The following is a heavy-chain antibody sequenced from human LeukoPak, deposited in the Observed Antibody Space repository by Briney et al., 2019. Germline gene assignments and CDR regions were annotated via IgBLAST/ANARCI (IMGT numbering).Heavy chain of an antibody. CDR2: INPNSGGT. D-gene: IGHD3-10*01. J-gene: IGHJ4*02. CDR1: GYTFTGYY. Sequence: ASVKVSCKASGYTFTGYYMHWVRQAPGQGLEWMGRINPNSGGTNYAQKFQGRVTMTRDTSISTAYMELSRLRSDDTAVYYCARAGPEWFGDLNLDYWGQGTLVTVSS. V-gene: IGHV1-2*06. CDR3: ARAGPEWFGDLNLDY.